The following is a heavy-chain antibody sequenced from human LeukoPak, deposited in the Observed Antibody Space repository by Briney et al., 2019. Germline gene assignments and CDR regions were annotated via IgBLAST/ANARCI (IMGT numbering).Heavy chain of an antibody. D-gene: IGHD3-10*02. CDR1: GGSISSYY. Sequence: SETLSLTCTVSGGSISSYYWSWIRQPPGKGLEWIGSIYYSGSTYYNPSLKSRVTISVDTSKNQFSLKLSSVTAADTAVYYCAKHSRRIIMSCLDYWGQGTLVTVSS. J-gene: IGHJ4*02. V-gene: IGHV4-59*05. CDR3: AKHSRRIIMSCLDY. CDR2: IYYSGST.